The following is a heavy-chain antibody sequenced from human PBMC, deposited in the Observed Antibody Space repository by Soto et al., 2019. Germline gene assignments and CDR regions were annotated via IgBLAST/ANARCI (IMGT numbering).Heavy chain of an antibody. Sequence: QVQLVESGGGVVQPGTSLRLSCTVSRFTFSSYALHWVRQAPGKGLEWVAVISYDGSNQYYVDSVKGRFIVSRDNSRNTRYLQMTSLKTEDTAVYHCARDIRQLGATGFGTFDHWGQGTPVTVSS. V-gene: IGHV3-30-3*01. D-gene: IGHD1-26*01. CDR1: RFTFSSYA. CDR3: ARDIRQLGATGFGTFDH. CDR2: ISYDGSNQ. J-gene: IGHJ4*02.